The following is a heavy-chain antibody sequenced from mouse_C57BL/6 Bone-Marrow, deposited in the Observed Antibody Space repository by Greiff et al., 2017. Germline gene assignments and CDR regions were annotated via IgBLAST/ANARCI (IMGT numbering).Heavy chain of an antibody. Sequence: EVMLVESGGGLVQPGGSLSLSCAASGFTFTDYYMSWVRQPPGKALEWLGFIRNKANGYTTEYSASVKGRFTISRDNSQSILYLQMNALRAEDSATYYCARSRYGSSPYYAMDYWGQGTSVTVSS. CDR2: IRNKANGYTT. CDR3: ARSRYGSSPYYAMDY. D-gene: IGHD1-1*01. CDR1: GFTFTDYY. V-gene: IGHV7-3*01. J-gene: IGHJ4*01.